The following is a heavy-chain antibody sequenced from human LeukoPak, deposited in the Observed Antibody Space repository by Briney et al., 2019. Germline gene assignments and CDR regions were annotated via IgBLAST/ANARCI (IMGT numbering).Heavy chain of an antibody. CDR2: ISGGGTRT. V-gene: IGHV3-23*01. CDR1: RFTFSSYA. Sequence: GGSLGLSCAASRFTFSSYAMSWVRRAPGRGLEWVSGISGGGTRTYYVDPVKGRFTISRDNYKNTLFLQMNSLRPEDTAIYYCAKDQFDLWGRGTLVTVSS. CDR3: AKDQFDL. J-gene: IGHJ2*01.